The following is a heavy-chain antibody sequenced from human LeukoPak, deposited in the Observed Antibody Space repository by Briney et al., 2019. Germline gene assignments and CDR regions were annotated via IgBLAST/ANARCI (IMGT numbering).Heavy chain of an antibody. J-gene: IGHJ5*02. CDR2: INHSGST. V-gene: IGHV4-34*01. CDR3: ARDQYPWNYSWFDP. D-gene: IGHD1-7*01. Sequence: PSETLSLTCAVYGGSFSGYYWSWIRQPPGKGLEWIGEINHSGSTSYNPSLKSRVTISVDTSKNQFSLKLSSVTAADTAVYYCARDQYPWNYSWFDPWGQGTLVTVSS. CDR1: GGSFSGYY.